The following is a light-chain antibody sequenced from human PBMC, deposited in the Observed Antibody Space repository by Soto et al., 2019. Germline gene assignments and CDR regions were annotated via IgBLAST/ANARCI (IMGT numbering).Light chain of an antibody. V-gene: IGKV1-9*01. Sequence: SASVEDRVIITCRASQSISNHLNWYQQKPGKAPKLLIYAASTLQSGVPSRFSGSGSGTEFTLTISSLQPEDFATYYCQQFNSYPITFGQGTRLEI. CDR3: QQFNSYPIT. CDR1: QSISNH. CDR2: AAS. J-gene: IGKJ5*01.